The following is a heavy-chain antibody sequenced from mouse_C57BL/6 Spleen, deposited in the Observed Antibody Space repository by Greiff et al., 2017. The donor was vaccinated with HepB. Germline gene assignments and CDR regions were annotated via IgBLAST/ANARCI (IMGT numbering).Heavy chain of an antibody. D-gene: IGHD2-2*01. J-gene: IGHJ2*01. V-gene: IGHV14-4*01. CDR1: GFNIKGDY. CDR2: IDPENGDT. Sequence: VQLKESGAELVRPGASVKLSCTASGFNIKGDYMHWVKQRPEQGLEWIGWIDPENGDTEYASKFQGKATITADTSSNTAYLQLSSLTSEDTAVYYCTTSMVTTSYWGQGTTLTVSS. CDR3: TTSMVTTSY.